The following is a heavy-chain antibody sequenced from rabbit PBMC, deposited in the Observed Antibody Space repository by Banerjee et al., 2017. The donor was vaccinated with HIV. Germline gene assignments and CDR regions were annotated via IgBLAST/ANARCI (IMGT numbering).Heavy chain of an antibody. CDR1: GFSFSSYW. CDR3: ARWSSGTNYGDVTL. D-gene: IGHD1-1*01. CDR2: IWTASGGT. Sequence: QEQLVESGGGLVQPEGSLTLTCTASGFSFSSYWICWVRQAPGKGLELIGCIWTASGGTYYASWAKGRFSISRSTSLNTVDLKMTSLTAADTATYFCARWSSGTNYGDVTLWGQGTLVTVS. V-gene: IGHV1S47*01. J-gene: IGHJ4*01.